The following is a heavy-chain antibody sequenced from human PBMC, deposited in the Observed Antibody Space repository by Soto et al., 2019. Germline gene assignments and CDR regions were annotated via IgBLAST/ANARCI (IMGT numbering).Heavy chain of an antibody. CDR1: GFTFSSYD. J-gene: IGHJ4*02. CDR3: AKGGIAVAADFDF. V-gene: IGHV3-23*01. D-gene: IGHD6-19*01. CDR2: ISGSGDRT. Sequence: PRGSLRHSCAASGFTFSSYDTNWVRPAPGKGLEWVSVISGSGDRTYYADSVKGRFTISRDNSKNTLYVQMNSLRAEDTAVYYCAKGGIAVAADFDFWGQGTLVNVSS.